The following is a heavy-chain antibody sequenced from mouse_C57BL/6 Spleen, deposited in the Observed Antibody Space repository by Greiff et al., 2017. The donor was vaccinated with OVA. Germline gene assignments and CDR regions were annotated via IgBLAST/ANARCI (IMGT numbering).Heavy chain of an antibody. CDR2: ISDGGSYT. CDR1: GFTFSSSA. CDR3: ARVYYGSSYPFDY. J-gene: IGHJ2*01. D-gene: IGHD1-1*01. Sequence: DVQLVESGGGLVKPGGSLKLSCAASGFTFSSSALSWVRQTPEKRLEWVATISDGGSYTYYPDNVKGRFTISRDNAKNNLYLQMSHLKSEDTAMYYCARVYYGSSYPFDYWGQGTTLTVSS. V-gene: IGHV5-4*01.